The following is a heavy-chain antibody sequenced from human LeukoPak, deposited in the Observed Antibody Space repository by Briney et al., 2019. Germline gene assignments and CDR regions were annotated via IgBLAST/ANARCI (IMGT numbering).Heavy chain of an antibody. CDR2: IYTLGST. J-gene: IGHJ4*02. CDR1: GGSISSGGFY. D-gene: IGHD2-2*01. Sequence: PSQTLSFTCTVSGGSISSGGFYWSWIRQPAGKGLEWIGRIYTLGSTNYNPSLKSRVTISVDTSKNQFSLKLSSVTAADTAVYYCAKPRIVVVPAAIEYDYWGQGTLVTVSS. V-gene: IGHV4-61*02. CDR3: AKPRIVVVPAAIEYDY.